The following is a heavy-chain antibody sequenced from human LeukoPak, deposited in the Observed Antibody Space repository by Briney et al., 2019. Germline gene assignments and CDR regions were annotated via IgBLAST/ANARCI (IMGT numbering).Heavy chain of an antibody. CDR1: GFTFSSYA. CDR2: IKQDGSKK. Sequence: GGSLRLSCAASGFTFSSYAMSWVRQAPGKGLKWVANIKQDGSKKSYVDSVKGRFTISGDNAKNSLYLQMNSLRAEDTAIYYCTRVGYIDEGIDYWGQGTLVTVSS. J-gene: IGHJ4*02. V-gene: IGHV3-7*04. D-gene: IGHD5-24*01. CDR3: TRVGYIDEGIDY.